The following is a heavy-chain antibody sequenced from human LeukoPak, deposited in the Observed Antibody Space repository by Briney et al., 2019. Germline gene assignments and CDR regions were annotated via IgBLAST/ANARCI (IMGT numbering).Heavy chain of an antibody. D-gene: IGHD6-13*01. CDR3: ASVFYSSIGYGMDV. CDR2: IYYSGST. J-gene: IGHJ6*02. V-gene: IGHV4-31*03. CDR1: GGSISSGGYY. Sequence: PSQTLSLTCTVSGGSISSGGYYWSWIRQHPGKGLEWIGSIYYSGSTYYNPSLKSRVTISVDTSKNQFSLKLSSVTAADTAVYYCASVFYSSIGYGMDVWGQGTTVTVSS.